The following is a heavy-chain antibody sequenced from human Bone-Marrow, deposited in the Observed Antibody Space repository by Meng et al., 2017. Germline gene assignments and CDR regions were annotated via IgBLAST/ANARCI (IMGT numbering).Heavy chain of an antibody. CDR1: GFTFSSYG. V-gene: IGHV3-33*01. Sequence: GESLKISCAASGFTFSSYGMHWVRQAPGKGLEWVAVIWYDGSNKYYADSVKGRFTISRDNSKNTLYLQMNSLRAEDTAVYYCAACSGGSCYDEIGYWGQGTQVTVSS. CDR3: AACSGGSCYDEIGY. CDR2: IWYDGSNK. D-gene: IGHD2-15*01. J-gene: IGHJ4*02.